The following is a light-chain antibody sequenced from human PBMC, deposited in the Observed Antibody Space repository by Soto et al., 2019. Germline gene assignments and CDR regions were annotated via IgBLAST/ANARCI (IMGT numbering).Light chain of an antibody. J-gene: IGLJ2*01. CDR3: SSYTSISTLV. CDR2: EVT. Sequence: QSALTQPVSVSGSPGQSITISCTGTSSDVGGYNYVSWYQQHPGKAPKLMIYEVTKRPSGVSNRFSGSKSGNTASLTISGLQAEDESDYNCSSYTSISTLVFGGGTQLTVL. V-gene: IGLV2-14*01. CDR1: SSDVGGYNY.